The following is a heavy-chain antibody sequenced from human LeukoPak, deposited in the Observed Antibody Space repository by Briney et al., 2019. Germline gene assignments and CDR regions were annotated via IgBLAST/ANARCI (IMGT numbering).Heavy chain of an antibody. V-gene: IGHV5-51*01. Sequence: GESLKISCQGSGYSFTSYWIAWVRHMPGKGLEWMGIIYPGDSDTRYSPSFQGQATISADKSISTAYLQWSSLKASDTAIYYCAGRGDGPWYVDYWGQGTLVTVSS. CDR1: GYSFTSYW. J-gene: IGHJ4*02. D-gene: IGHD6-13*01. CDR2: IYPGDSDT. CDR3: AGRGDGPWYVDY.